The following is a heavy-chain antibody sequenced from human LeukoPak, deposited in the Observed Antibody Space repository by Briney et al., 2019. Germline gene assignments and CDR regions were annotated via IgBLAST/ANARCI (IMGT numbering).Heavy chain of an antibody. V-gene: IGHV3-23*01. CDR2: ISGSGGST. J-gene: IGHJ4*02. CDR1: GFTYSRYA. D-gene: IGHD3-9*01. Sequence: SGGTLRLSCAASGFTYSRYAMSGVRQARGKGLEWVSAISGSGGSTYYADFAKGRFTISRDNSKNTLYLQMNSLRAEDTAVYYCAKLPSYYDILTGSFDYWGQGTLVTVSS. CDR3: AKLPSYYDILTGSFDY.